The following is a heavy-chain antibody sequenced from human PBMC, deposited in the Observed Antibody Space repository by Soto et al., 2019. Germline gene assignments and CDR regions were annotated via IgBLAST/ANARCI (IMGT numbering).Heavy chain of an antibody. D-gene: IGHD3-10*01. Sequence: EVQLLESGGGLVQPGGSLSLSCAASGFTFSNYGINWVRRPPGKGLEWVSAISGTESSTYYADSVKGRFTISRDASKNTLYLHMTSLRAEDTAVYYCAKDAYYGSGSYYYFDSWGQGTLVTVSS. CDR2: ISGTESST. CDR1: GFTFSNYG. V-gene: IGHV3-23*01. CDR3: AKDAYYGSGSYYYFDS. J-gene: IGHJ4*02.